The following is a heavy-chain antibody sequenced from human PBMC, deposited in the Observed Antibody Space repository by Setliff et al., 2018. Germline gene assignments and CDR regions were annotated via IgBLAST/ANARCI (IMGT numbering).Heavy chain of an antibody. CDR2: ISPYYGST. CDR3: VRGQGPRTVVAIPFDH. D-gene: IGHD3-22*01. CDR1: GYSFTVFG. Sequence: ASVKVSCKTSGYSFTVFGISWVRQAPGQGLEWMGWISPYYGSTNYAQKFQGRVTMTTDTSTNTAYMELTSLTSDDTALYYCVRGQGPRTVVAIPFDHWGQGTLVTVSS. J-gene: IGHJ4*02. V-gene: IGHV1-18*01.